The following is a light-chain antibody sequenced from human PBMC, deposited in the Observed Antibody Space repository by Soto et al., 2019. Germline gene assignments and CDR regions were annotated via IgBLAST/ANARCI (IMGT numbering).Light chain of an antibody. V-gene: IGLV2-14*03. CDR1: SSDVGGYNC. CDR3: TSYTSSTTLV. Sequence: QSALTQPRSVSGSPGQSVTISCTGTSSDVGGYNCVSWYQQHPGKAPKLMIYDVTKRPSGVSTRFSGSKSGNTASLTISGLQAEDEADYYCTSYTSSTTLVFGTGTKVTVL. CDR2: DVT. J-gene: IGLJ1*01.